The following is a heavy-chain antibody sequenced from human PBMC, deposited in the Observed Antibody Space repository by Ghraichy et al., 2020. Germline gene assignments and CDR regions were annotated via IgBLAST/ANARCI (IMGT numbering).Heavy chain of an antibody. CDR2: TYYRSKWYH. CDR1: GDSVSTNNAA. Sequence: SETLSLTCVISGDSVSTNNAAWDWIRLSPLRGLQWLGRTYYRSKWYHDYAKFVEGRVVIEADTSKNQFSLLLKSVTPEDTAVYYCARDRRYSSGYYEYPYYYFDLWGRGTLVTVTS. D-gene: IGHD6-25*01. V-gene: IGHV6-1*01. J-gene: IGHJ2*01. CDR3: ARDRRYSSGYYEYPYYYFDL.